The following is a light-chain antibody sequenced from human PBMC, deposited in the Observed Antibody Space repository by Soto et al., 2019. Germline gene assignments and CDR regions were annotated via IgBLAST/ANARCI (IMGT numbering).Light chain of an antibody. J-gene: IGKJ1*01. V-gene: IGKV1-5*03. CDR3: QHYNDFSWT. CDR2: ATS. CDR1: QSISIL. Sequence: DIHLTQSPSPLSASVGDRVTITCRASQSISILLAWYQQKPGKAPNLLIYATSTLETGVSSRFSGSGSGTEFTLTISSLQPDDSATYYCQHYNDFSWTFGQGTKVEIK.